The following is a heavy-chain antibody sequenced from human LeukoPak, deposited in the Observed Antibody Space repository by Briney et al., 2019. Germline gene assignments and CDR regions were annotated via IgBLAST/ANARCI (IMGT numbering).Heavy chain of an antibody. Sequence: GGSLRLSCAASGFTFSSYGMNWVRQAPGKGLEWISYISSDSSTIYYADSVKGRFTISRDNAKNSLYLQMNSLRAEDTAVYYCAREGIAAAGTRNTGGLDYWGQGTLVTVSS. V-gene: IGHV3-48*01. J-gene: IGHJ4*02. CDR3: AREGIAAAGTRNTGGLDY. CDR1: GFTFSSYG. D-gene: IGHD6-13*01. CDR2: ISSDSSTI.